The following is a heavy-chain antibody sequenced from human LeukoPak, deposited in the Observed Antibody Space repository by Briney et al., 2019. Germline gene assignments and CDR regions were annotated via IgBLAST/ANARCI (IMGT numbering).Heavy chain of an antibody. CDR2: IYYSGST. J-gene: IGHJ4*02. D-gene: IGHD3-22*01. V-gene: IGHV4-30-4*01. Sequence: SETLSLTCTVSGGSISSGDYYWSRIRQPPGKGLEWIGYIYYSGSTYYNPSLKSRVTISVDTSKNQFSLKLSSVTAADTAVYYCARAVPYYYDSSGQYYFDYWGQGTLVTVSS. CDR3: ARAVPYYYDSSGQYYFDY. CDR1: GGSISSGDYY.